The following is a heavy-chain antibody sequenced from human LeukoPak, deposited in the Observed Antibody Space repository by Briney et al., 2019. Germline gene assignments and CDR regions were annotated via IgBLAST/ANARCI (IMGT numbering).Heavy chain of an antibody. D-gene: IGHD2-2*02. Sequence: GASVTVSCTASGYSFTNFGVSWVRQAPGQGLEWMGWISAYNGNTYYAEKLQGRVTLTTDTSTTTAYMELRSLKSDDTAVYYCARGGVVSAAVQNWFDPWGQGTLVTVSS. V-gene: IGHV1-18*01. CDR2: ISAYNGNT. CDR3: ARGGVVSAAVQNWFDP. J-gene: IGHJ5*02. CDR1: GYSFTNFG.